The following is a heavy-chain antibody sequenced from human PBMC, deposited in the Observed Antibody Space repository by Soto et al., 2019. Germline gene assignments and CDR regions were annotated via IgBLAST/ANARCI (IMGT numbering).Heavy chain of an antibody. CDR1: GFTVSNNY. V-gene: IGHV3-66*01. D-gene: IGHD1-26*01. CDR3: AANSHKGY. Sequence: EEQLVESGGDLVQPGGSLRLSCAASGFTVSNNYMSWVRQAPGTGLEWVSLIYSGASTYYADSVKVRFSISRDSSKDTINPQMNNLRAEDTAMYYCAANSHKGYWGQGTLVTVSA. J-gene: IGHJ4*02. CDR2: IYSGAST.